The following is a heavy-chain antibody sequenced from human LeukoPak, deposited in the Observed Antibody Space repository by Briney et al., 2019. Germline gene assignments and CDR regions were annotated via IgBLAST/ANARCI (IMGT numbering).Heavy chain of an antibody. J-gene: IGHJ5*02. D-gene: IGHD6-19*01. CDR3: AKDEDSSGWNWFDP. Sequence: GGSLRLSCAASGFTFDDYTMHWVRQAPGKGLEWVSLISWDGGSTYYADSVKGRFTISRDNSKNSLYLQMSSLRTEDTALYYCAKDEDSSGWNWFDPWGQGTLVTVSS. CDR1: GFTFDDYT. CDR2: ISWDGGST. V-gene: IGHV3-43*01.